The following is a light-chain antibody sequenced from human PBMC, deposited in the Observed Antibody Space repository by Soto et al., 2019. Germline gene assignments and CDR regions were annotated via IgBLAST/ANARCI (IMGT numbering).Light chain of an antibody. V-gene: IGLV2-8*01. J-gene: IGLJ1*01. CDR2: EVS. Sequence: QSALTQPPSASGSPGQSVTISCTGTSSDLGAYNYVSWYQQHPGKAPKLMIYEVSKRPSGVPDRFSGSKSGTTASLTVSGLQADDEADYYCSSFAGSYSRVFGTGTKLTVL. CDR3: SSFAGSYSRV. CDR1: SSDLGAYNY.